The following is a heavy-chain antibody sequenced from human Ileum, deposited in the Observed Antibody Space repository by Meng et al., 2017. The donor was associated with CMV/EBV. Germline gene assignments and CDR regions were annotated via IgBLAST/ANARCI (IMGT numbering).Heavy chain of an antibody. J-gene: IGHJ4*02. D-gene: IGHD2/OR15-2a*01. CDR1: GYTCTGYY. CDR2: INPNSGGT. CDR3: ARGGHGNTAFDY. Sequence: LRKSGSEVNKPEASVKVSGKAYGYTCTGYYMHWVRQAPGQGLEWMGWINPNSGGTNYAQNFQGRVTMTRDTSITTAYMEVSRLRSDDTAVYYCARGGHGNTAFDYWGQGTLVTVSS. V-gene: IGHV1-2*02.